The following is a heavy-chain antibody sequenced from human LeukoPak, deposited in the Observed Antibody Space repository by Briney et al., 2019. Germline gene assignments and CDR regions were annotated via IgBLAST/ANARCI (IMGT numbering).Heavy chain of an antibody. J-gene: IGHJ3*02. V-gene: IGHV3-64*01. CDR2: ISRTGSTT. D-gene: IGHD2-15*01. Sequence: GGALRLSCAASGFTFSNYFMHWVRQAPGKGLEYFSAISRTGSTTYYTNSVKGRFTISRDNSKNTLYLQMGSLRAEDRAFYCCATSRYCSGGDCYSLAFDIWGQGTMVTVAS. CDR3: ATSRYCSGGDCYSLAFDI. CDR1: GFTFSNYF.